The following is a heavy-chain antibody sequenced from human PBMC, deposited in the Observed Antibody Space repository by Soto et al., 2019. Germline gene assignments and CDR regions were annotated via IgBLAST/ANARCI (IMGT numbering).Heavy chain of an antibody. CDR1: GYTFTSYG. D-gene: IGHD1-26*01. CDR3: ARVVGALGHWFDP. J-gene: IGHJ5*02. V-gene: IGHV1-18*01. Sequence: QVQLVQSGAEVKKPGASVKVSCKASGYTFTSYGLSWVRQAPGQGLEWMGRISAYNYNTNYAQKLRGRVTMTTDTSTSTAYMELRSLRSDVTAVYCCARVVGALGHWFDPWGQGTLVTVSS. CDR2: ISAYNYNT.